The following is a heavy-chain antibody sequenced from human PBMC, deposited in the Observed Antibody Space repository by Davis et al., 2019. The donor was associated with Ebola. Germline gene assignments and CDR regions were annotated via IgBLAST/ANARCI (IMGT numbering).Heavy chain of an antibody. CDR3: AKARYGARYYFDY. V-gene: IGHV3-9*01. D-gene: IGHD1-1*01. CDR1: GFTFDDYA. CDR2: ISWNSGSI. J-gene: IGHJ4*02. Sequence: SLKISCAASGFTFDDYAMHWVRQAPGKGLEWVSGISWNSGSIGYADSVKGRFTISRDNAKNSLYLQMNSLRAEDTALYYCAKARYGARYYFDYWGQGTLVTVSS.